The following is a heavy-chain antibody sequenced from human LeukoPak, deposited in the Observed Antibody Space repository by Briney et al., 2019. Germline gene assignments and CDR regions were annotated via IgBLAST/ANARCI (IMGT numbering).Heavy chain of an antibody. CDR3: ASSNWNDPFDY. D-gene: IGHD1-20*01. J-gene: IGHJ4*02. V-gene: IGHV3-53*01. CDR1: GFTFSSYA. Sequence: GGSLRLSCAASGFTFSSYAMSWVRQAPGKGLEWVSVIYSGGSTYYADSVKGRFTISRDNSKNTLYLQMNSLRAEDTAVYYCASSNWNDPFDYWGQGTLVTVSS. CDR2: IYSGGST.